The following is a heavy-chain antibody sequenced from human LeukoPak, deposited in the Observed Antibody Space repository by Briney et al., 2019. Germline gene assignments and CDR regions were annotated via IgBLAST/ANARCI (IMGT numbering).Heavy chain of an antibody. V-gene: IGHV3-23*01. CDR1: GFTFSSFD. D-gene: IGHD6-13*01. Sequence: GGSLRLSCAASGFTFSSFDTSWVRQAPGKGLEWVSGISGSGGSTYYADSVKGRFTISRDNSKNTLFLQMNSLRAEDTAVYYCAKDFSAGTYFDYWGQGTLVTVSS. CDR3: AKDFSAGTYFDY. J-gene: IGHJ4*02. CDR2: ISGSGGST.